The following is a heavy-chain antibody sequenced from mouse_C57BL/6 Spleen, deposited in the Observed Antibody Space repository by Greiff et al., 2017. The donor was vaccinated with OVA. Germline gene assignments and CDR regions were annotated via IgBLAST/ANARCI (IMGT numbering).Heavy chain of an antibody. D-gene: IGHD2-12*01. CDR3: TTCYDGDYYAMDY. V-gene: IGHV14-1*01. J-gene: IGHJ4*01. CDR1: GFNIKDYY. Sequence: EVQLQQSGAELVRPGASVKLSCTASGFNIKDYYMHWVKQRPEQGLEWIGRIDPEDGDTEYAPKFQGKATMTADQSSNTAYLQLSSLTSEDTAVYYGTTCYDGDYYAMDYWGQGTSVTVSS. CDR2: IDPEDGDT.